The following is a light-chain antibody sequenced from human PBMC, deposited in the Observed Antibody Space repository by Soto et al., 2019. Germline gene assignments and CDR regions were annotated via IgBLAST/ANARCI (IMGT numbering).Light chain of an antibody. CDR1: QSVSTK. V-gene: IGKV3-15*01. Sequence: EIVMTQSPATLSVSPGERSSVSCSASQSVSTKLAWYQQKPGQAPRLLIYGASTRATGIPARFSGSGSGTEFTLTISSLQSEDFAVYYCQQYNNWPRTFGQGTKVDI. CDR2: GAS. CDR3: QQYNNWPRT. J-gene: IGKJ1*01.